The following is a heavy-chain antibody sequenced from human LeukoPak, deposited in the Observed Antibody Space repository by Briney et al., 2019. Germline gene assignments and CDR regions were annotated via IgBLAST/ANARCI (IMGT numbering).Heavy chain of an antibody. J-gene: IGHJ6*02. CDR2: IYYSGST. CDR1: GGSISSYY. Sequence: PSETLSLTCTVSGGSISSYYWSWIRQPPGKGLEGIGYIYYSGSTNYNPSLKSRVTISVDTSKNQFSLKLSSATAADTAVYYCARDRSHDYYYYGMDVWGQGTTVTVSS. V-gene: IGHV4-59*01. CDR3: ARDRSHDYYYYGMDV.